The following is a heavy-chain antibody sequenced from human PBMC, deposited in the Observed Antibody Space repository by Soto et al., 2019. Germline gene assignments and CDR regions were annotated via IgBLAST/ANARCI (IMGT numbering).Heavy chain of an antibody. CDR3: ARRDYNILTGYYMFDAFDI. J-gene: IGHJ3*02. V-gene: IGHV3-33*01. D-gene: IGHD3-9*01. Sequence: GGSLRLSCASSGFTFSSYGMHLVRQAPGKGLEWVAVIWYDGSNKYYADSVKGRFTISRDNSKNTLYLQMNSLRAEDTAVYYCARRDYNILTGYYMFDAFDIWGQGTMVTVSS. CDR1: GFTFSSYG. CDR2: IWYDGSNK.